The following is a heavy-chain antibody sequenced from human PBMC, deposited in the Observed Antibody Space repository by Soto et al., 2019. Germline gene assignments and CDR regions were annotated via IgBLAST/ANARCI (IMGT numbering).Heavy chain of an antibody. D-gene: IGHD3-22*01. CDR1: VFAFSIFC. J-gene: IGHJ4*02. V-gene: IGHV3-30*18. CDR3: PNFGSYYTVHTRDYIED. CDR2: VSDDGRTK. Sequence: PWGSXRLCCSVSVFAFSIFCSHWFRHAPGRGLELVAVVSDDGRTKKFSDSVKGRFTVSRDNSKNTLYLQMTSLRLDDTAIYYCPNFGSYYTVHTRDYIEDWGLGSLVTVYS.